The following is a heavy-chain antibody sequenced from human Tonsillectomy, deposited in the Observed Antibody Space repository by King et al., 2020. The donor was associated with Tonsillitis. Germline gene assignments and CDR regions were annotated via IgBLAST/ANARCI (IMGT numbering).Heavy chain of an antibody. CDR2: IDWDDDK. CDR1: GFSLSTSGMC. Sequence: VTLKESGPALVKPTQTLTLTCTFSGFSLSTSGMCVSWIRQPPGQALEWLALIDWDDDKYYRTSLKTRLTISKDTSKNQVVLTMTNLDPVDTATYYCARMRMVRGVINYYFDYWGQGTLVTVSS. J-gene: IGHJ4*02. V-gene: IGHV2-70*01. D-gene: IGHD3-10*01. CDR3: ARMRMVRGVINYYFDY.